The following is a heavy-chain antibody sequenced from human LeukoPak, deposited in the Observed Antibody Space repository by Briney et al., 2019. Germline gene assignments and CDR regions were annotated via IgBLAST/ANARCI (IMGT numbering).Heavy chain of an antibody. D-gene: IGHD3-16*01. Sequence: ASVKVSCKASGYTFTSYDINWVRQATGQGLEWMGWMNPNSGNTGYAQKFQGRVTMTRDTSTSTVYMELSSLRSEDTAVYYCARRGLGIGYDYWGQGTLVTVSS. V-gene: IGHV1-8*01. CDR3: ARRGLGIGYDY. CDR1: GYTFTSYD. CDR2: MNPNSGNT. J-gene: IGHJ4*02.